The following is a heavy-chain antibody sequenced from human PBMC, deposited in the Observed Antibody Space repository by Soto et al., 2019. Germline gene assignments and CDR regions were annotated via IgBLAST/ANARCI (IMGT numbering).Heavy chain of an antibody. J-gene: IGHJ6*02. V-gene: IGHV3-48*02. CDR2: ISSRSTTI. CDR3: ARGGNIVATITNFYYYGLDV. CDR1: GFTFSNYS. Sequence: GGSLRLSCAASGFTFSNYSMNWVRQAPGRGLEWVSYISSRSTTIHYADSVKGRFTISRDNAKNSLYLQMHSLRDDDTAVYYCARGGNIVATITNFYYYGLDVWGQGTTVTVSS. D-gene: IGHD5-12*01.